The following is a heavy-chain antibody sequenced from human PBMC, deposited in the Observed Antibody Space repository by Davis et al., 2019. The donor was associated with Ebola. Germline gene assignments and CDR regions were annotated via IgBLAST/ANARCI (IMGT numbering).Heavy chain of an antibody. CDR3: ARENAGVVIPVGYYYYYMDV. CDR2: ISSSSSYI. CDR1: GFTFSSYS. Sequence: GESLKISCAASGFTFSSYSMNWVRQAPGKGLEWVSSISSSSSYIYYADSVKGRFTISRDNAKNSLYLQMKSLRAEDTAVYYCARENAGVVIPVGYYYYYMDVWGKGTTVTVSS. D-gene: IGHD3-3*01. J-gene: IGHJ6*03. V-gene: IGHV3-21*01.